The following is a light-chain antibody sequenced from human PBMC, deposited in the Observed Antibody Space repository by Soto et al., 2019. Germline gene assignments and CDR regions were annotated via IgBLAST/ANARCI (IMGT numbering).Light chain of an antibody. Sequence: EILITHATAALSVSAGETATPSRPASQSVDGNLAWYQQKPGQAPRLLIYGASTRATGISDRFSGSGSGTDFTLTISRLEPEDLAVYYCKQYGSSPITLGQGTRLEIK. CDR1: QSVDGN. CDR3: KQYGSSPIT. J-gene: IGKJ5*01. CDR2: GAS. V-gene: IGKV3-20*01.